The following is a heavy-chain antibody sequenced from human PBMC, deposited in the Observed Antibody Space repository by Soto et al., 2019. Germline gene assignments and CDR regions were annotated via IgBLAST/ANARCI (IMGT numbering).Heavy chain of an antibody. J-gene: IGHJ6*04. D-gene: IGHD3-3*01. CDR2: IGTAGDT. CDR1: GFTFSSYD. CDR3: ARSNPHDFWSGPPPPDV. Sequence: GGSLRLSCAASGFTFSSYDMHWVRQATGKGLEWVSAIGTAGDTYYPGSVKGRFTISRENAKNPLYLQMNSLRAGDTAVYYCARSNPHDFWSGPPPPDVWGKGTKVTVSS. V-gene: IGHV3-13*01.